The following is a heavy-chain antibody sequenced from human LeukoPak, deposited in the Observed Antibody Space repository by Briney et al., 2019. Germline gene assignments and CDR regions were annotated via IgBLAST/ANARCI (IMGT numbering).Heavy chain of an antibody. CDR1: GFTFSSYA. CDR3: ARAPTTIFGVVSRRGFDYYYMDV. V-gene: IGHV3-30-3*01. D-gene: IGHD3-3*01. CDR2: ISYDGSNK. Sequence: PGGSLRLSCAASGFTFSSYAMHWVRQAPGKGLEWVAVISYDGSNKYYADSVKGRFTISRDNSKNTLFLQMNSLRAEDTAVYYCARAPTTIFGVVSRRGFDYYYMDVWGKGTTVTVSS. J-gene: IGHJ6*03.